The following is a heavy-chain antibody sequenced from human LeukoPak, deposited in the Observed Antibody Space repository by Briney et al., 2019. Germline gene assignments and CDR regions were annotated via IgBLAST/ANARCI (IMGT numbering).Heavy chain of an antibody. V-gene: IGHV1-46*01. J-gene: IGHJ5*02. CDR1: GYIFTSYY. D-gene: IGHD5-12*01. CDR2: FNPSGGST. CDR3: ARRRSGYDSDWFDP. Sequence: ASVKVSCKASGYIFTSYYMHWVRQAPGQGLEWMGIFNPSGGSTNYAQKFQGRVTITRDTSASTAYMELSSLRSEDTAVYYCARRRSGYDSDWFDPWGQGTLVTVSS.